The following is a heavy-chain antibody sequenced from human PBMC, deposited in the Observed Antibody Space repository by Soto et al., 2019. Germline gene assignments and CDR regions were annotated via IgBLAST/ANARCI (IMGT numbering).Heavy chain of an antibody. Sequence: SETLSLTXAVSGYSISSGYYWGWIRQPPGKGLEWIGSIYHSGSTYYNPSLKSRVTISVDTSKNQFSLKLSSVTAADTAVYYCARVAAMAGFDYWGQGTLVTVSS. V-gene: IGHV4-38-2*01. J-gene: IGHJ4*02. CDR3: ARVAAMAGFDY. CDR2: IYHSGST. CDR1: GYSISSGYY. D-gene: IGHD5-18*01.